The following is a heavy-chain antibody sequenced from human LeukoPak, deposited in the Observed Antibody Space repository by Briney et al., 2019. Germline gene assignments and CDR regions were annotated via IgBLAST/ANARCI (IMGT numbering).Heavy chain of an antibody. CDR3: TKSLTGSNAFDI. Sequence: GGSLRLSCAPSGFTFSSYDMHWVRQAPGKGLEWVAFIRYDGSNKYYADSVKGRFTISRDNSKNTLYLQMNSLRAEDTAVYYCTKSLTGSNAFDIWGQGTMVTVSS. V-gene: IGHV3-30*02. CDR1: GFTFSSYD. J-gene: IGHJ3*02. D-gene: IGHD7-27*01. CDR2: IRYDGSNK.